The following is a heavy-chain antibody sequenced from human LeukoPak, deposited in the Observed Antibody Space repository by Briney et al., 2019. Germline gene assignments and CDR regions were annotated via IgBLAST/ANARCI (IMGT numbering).Heavy chain of an antibody. D-gene: IGHD5-18*01. V-gene: IGHV3-11*01. Sequence: GGSLRLSCAASGFTFSDYYMSWIRQAPGKGLEWVSYISSSGSTIYYADSVKGRFTISRDNAKNSLYLQMNSLRAEDTAVYYCARDTAMVMVGVWFDPWGLGTLVTVSS. CDR2: ISSSGSTI. CDR1: GFTFSDYY. J-gene: IGHJ5*02. CDR3: ARDTAMVMVGVWFDP.